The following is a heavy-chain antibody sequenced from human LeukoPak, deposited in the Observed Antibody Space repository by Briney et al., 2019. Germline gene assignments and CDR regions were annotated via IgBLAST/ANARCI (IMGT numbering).Heavy chain of an antibody. V-gene: IGHV4-30-2*05. Sequence: SETLSPTCAVSGGSISSGGYSWSWIRQPPGKGLEWIGYIYHSGSTYYNPSLKSRVIISIDTSNNQFSLKLSSVTAADTAVYYCARDGNYDSSGYSTFDYWGQGTLVTVSS. D-gene: IGHD3-22*01. CDR2: IYHSGST. CDR1: GGSISSGGYS. CDR3: ARDGNYDSSGYSTFDY. J-gene: IGHJ4*02.